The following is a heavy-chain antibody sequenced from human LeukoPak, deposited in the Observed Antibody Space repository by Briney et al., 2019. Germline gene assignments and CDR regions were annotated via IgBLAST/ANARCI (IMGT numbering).Heavy chain of an antibody. CDR3: AKDLEDCAGDCYSSSEAFDF. D-gene: IGHD2-21*02. V-gene: IGHV3-23*01. CDR1: GFTFSNYV. CDR2: ISGSGESR. Sequence: PRGSLRLSCAASGFTFSNYVMSWVRQAPGKGLGWVSGISGSGESRYYADSVKGRFTISRDNSKNSLYLEMNSLRAEDTAVYYCAKDLEDCAGDCYSSSEAFDFWGQGTMVTVSS. J-gene: IGHJ3*01.